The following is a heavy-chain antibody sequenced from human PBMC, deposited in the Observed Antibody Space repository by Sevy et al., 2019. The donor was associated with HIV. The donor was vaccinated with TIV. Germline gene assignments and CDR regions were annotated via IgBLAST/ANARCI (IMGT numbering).Heavy chain of an antibody. J-gene: IGHJ6*02. CDR3: ARISSLRYFDWKYYCYYGMDV. CDR1: GFTFSDYY. Sequence: GGSLRLSCAASGFTFSDYYMSWIRQAPGKGLEWVSYISSSGSTIYYADSVKGRFTISRDNAKNSLYLQMNSLRAEDTAVYYCARISSLRYFDWKYYCYYGMDVWGQGTTVTVS. CDR2: ISSSGSTI. V-gene: IGHV3-11*01. D-gene: IGHD3-9*01.